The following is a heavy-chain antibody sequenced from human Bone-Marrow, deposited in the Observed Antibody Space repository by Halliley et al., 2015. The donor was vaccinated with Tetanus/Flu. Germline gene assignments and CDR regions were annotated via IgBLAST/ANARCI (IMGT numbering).Heavy chain of an antibody. V-gene: IGHV3-15*01. D-gene: IGHD6-6*01. CDR2: IKSETHGGTT. Sequence: LTCAASGFTFSNTWLSWVRQDPEKGLAWVGRIKSETHGGTTDYPAPVKGRFTVSRDDSKDTLYLHMNDLKSEDTAVYFCTTHSSSYYYEYWGQGTRVTVSS. J-gene: IGHJ4*02. CDR3: TTHSSSYYYEY. CDR1: GFTFSNTW.